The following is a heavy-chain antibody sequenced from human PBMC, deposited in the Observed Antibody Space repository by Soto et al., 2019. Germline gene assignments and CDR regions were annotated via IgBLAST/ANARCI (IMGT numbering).Heavy chain of an antibody. V-gene: IGHV3-30*03. CDR1: GFPFTSYG. J-gene: IGHJ4*02. Sequence: QVQLVESGGGVVQPGRSLRLSCAASGFPFTSYGRHWVREGPDKGLEWVAIISYAGSDKYYADSVKGRFTISRDNSKKTLYLQMSSLRPEDAALYYCVGGQYYFDYRGEGTLVIVSS. D-gene: IGHD3-10*01. CDR3: VGGQYYFDY. CDR2: ISYAGSDK.